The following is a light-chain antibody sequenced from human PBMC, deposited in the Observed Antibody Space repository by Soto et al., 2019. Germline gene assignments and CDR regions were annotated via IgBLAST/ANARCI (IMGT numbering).Light chain of an antibody. CDR3: YKYDSSPWT. CDR1: QMVSSNY. J-gene: IGKJ1*01. CDR2: DAS. V-gene: IGKV3-20*01. Sequence: AMTQAPSTLSLPPGEAATLSCRASQMVSSNYLACYQQKHGQSPRLVIYDASISATSISDRFSGRGSGADFALTISTLEPEDFAVYFCYKYDSSPWTFGQGTKVDIK.